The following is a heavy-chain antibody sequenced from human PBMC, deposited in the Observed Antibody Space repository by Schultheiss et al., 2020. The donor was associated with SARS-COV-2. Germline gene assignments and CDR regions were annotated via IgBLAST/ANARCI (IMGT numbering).Heavy chain of an antibody. V-gene: IGHV1-18*01. CDR3: ARVYCSSTSCLGGDV. D-gene: IGHD2-2*01. J-gene: IGHJ6*02. CDR2: INPNSGGT. CDR1: GGTFSSYA. Sequence: ASVKVSCKASGGTFSSYAISWVRQAPGQGLEWMGWINPNSGGTNYAQKLQGRVTMTTDTSTSTAYMELRSLRSDDTAVYYCARVYCSSTSCLGGDVWGQGTTVTVSS.